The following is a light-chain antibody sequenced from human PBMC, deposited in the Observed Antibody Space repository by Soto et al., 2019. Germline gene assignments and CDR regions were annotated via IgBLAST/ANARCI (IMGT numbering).Light chain of an antibody. CDR1: QTVNTC. J-gene: IGKJ2*01. CDR2: AAS. Sequence: DIQMTQSPSTLSASVGDRVTITCRASQTVNTCVAWYQKRPGKAPKLLIYAASNLEAGVPSRFSGSGSGTEFTLTISGLQPDDFATYYCQQDNTYPTFGQGTKLEIK. V-gene: IGKV1-5*03. CDR3: QQDNTYPT.